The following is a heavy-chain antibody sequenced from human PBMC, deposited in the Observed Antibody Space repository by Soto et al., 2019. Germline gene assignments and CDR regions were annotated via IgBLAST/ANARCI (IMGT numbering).Heavy chain of an antibody. D-gene: IGHD3-10*01. CDR2: IYHSGST. Sequence: QLQLQESGSGLVKPSQTLSLTCAVSGGSISSGGYSWSWIRQPPGKGLEWIGYIYHSGSTYYNPSLKSRVTISVDRSKNQFSLKLSSVTAADTAVYYCARASMVRGVPNWFDPWGQGTLVTVSS. J-gene: IGHJ5*02. CDR3: ARASMVRGVPNWFDP. V-gene: IGHV4-30-2*01. CDR1: GGSISSGGYS.